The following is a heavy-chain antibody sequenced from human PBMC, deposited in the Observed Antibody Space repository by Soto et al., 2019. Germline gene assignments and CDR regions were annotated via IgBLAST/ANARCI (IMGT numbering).Heavy chain of an antibody. CDR3: ARDHPHSYGVYYFDY. D-gene: IGHD5-18*01. Sequence: PSETLSLTCTVSGGSITSSNYYWGWTRQPPGKGLEWVGIIYYSGSTYYNPSLKSRVTIAVDTFKNQFSLSLSSVTAADTALYYCARDHPHSYGVYYFDYWGQGTPVTVSS. CDR1: GGSITSSNYY. J-gene: IGHJ4*02. V-gene: IGHV4-39*02. CDR2: IYYSGST.